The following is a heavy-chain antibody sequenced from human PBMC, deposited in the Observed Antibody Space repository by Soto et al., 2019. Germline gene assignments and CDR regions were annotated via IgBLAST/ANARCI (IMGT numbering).Heavy chain of an antibody. Sequence: QARGQRLEWIGWIVVGSGNTNYAQKFQERVTITRDMSTSTAYMELSSLRSEDTAVYYCAAGRAITGTTDYWGQGTLVTVSS. D-gene: IGHD1-7*01. CDR3: AAGRAITGTTDY. J-gene: IGHJ4*02. CDR2: IVVGSGNT. V-gene: IGHV1-58*01.